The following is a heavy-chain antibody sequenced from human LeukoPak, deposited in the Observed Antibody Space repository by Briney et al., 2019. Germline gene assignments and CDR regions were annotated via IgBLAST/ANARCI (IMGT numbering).Heavy chain of an antibody. CDR1: GYTFTGYY. D-gene: IGHD3-3*01. J-gene: IGHJ5*02. CDR2: INPNSGGT. V-gene: IGHV1-2*02. Sequence: ASVKVSCKASGYTFTGYYMHWERQAPGQGLEWMGWINPNSGGTNYAQKFQGRVTMTRDTSISTAYMELSRLRSDDTAVYYCARNFLRAIFGVVITGGDWFDPWGQGTLVTVSS. CDR3: ARNFLRAIFGVVITGGDWFDP.